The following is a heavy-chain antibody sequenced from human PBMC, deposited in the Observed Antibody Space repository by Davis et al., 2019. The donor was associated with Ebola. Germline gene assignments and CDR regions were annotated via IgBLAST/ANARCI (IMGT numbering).Heavy chain of an antibody. V-gene: IGHV1-24*01. CDR2: FDSEGGET. CDR3: ARVPVYSGPYFSFDY. Sequence: AASVKVSCKVSGNTLTDFSIHWVRQAPGKGLEWMGGFDSEGGETTYSQKFQGRVTMTEDRSTDTAHMELSSLRSEDTAVYYCARVPVYSGPYFSFDYWGQGTLVTVSS. CDR1: GNTLTDFS. D-gene: IGHD1-26*01. J-gene: IGHJ4*02.